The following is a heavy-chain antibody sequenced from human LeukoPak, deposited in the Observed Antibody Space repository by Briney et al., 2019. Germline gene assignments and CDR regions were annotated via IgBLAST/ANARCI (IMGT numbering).Heavy chain of an antibody. CDR3: AKLYSGSYGSFDY. V-gene: IGHV3-21*04. CDR1: GFTFSSYS. J-gene: IGHJ4*02. CDR2: ISSSSSYI. Sequence: GGSLRLSCAASGFTFSSYSMNWVRQAPGKGLEWVSSISSSSSYIYYADSVKGRFTISRDNSKNTLYLQMNSLRVEDTAVYYCAKLYSGSYGSFDYWGPGTLVTVSS. D-gene: IGHD1-26*01.